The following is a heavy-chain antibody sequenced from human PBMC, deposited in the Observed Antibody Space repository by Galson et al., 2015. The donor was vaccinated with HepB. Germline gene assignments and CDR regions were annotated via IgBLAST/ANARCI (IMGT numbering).Heavy chain of an antibody. CDR3: ARVRVVNYYYYYTMDV. CDR1: GFTSSNYG. V-gene: IGHV3-30*02. Sequence: SLRLSCAASGFTSSNYGMHWVRQAPGKGLEWVAFIRYDGSNKYYADSVKGRFTISRDNSKNTLYLQMNSLRPEDTAVYYCARVRVVNYYYYYTMDVWGQGTTVTVSS. CDR2: IRYDGSNK. D-gene: IGHD2-15*01. J-gene: IGHJ6*02.